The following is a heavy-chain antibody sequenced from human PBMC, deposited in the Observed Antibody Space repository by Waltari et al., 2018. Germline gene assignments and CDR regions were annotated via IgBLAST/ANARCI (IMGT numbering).Heavy chain of an antibody. CDR1: GGTFSSYA. CDR3: ASSIAVAGRGVFDY. CDR2: IIPIFGTA. V-gene: IGHV1-69*05. J-gene: IGHJ4*02. Sequence: QVQLVQSGAEVKKPGSSVKVSCKASGGTFSSYAISWVRQAPRQGLEWMGGIIPIFGTANYAQKFQGRVTITTDESTSTAYMELSSLRSEDTAVYYCASSIAVAGRGVFDYWGQGTLVTVSS. D-gene: IGHD6-19*01.